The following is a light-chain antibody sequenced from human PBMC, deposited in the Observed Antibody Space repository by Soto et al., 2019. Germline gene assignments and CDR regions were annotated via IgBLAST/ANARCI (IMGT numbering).Light chain of an antibody. J-gene: IGKJ2*01. CDR1: QNIATY. CDR2: SAV. CDR3: QQTYTKPR. V-gene: IGKV1-39*01. Sequence: DIQMTQSPPSLSSDVGDRVNISCRTSQNIATYLNWYQQKPGKAPKLLIYSAVTLQNEVPSRFGGRGSGTAFTLTISGLQHEEVETYYCQQTYTKPRFGQGTKVEIK.